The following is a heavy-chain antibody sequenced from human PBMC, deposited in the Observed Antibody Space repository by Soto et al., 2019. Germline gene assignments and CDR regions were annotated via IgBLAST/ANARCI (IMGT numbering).Heavy chain of an antibody. CDR1: GFSLSTSGVG. Sequence: QITLKESGPTLVKPTQTLTLTCTFSGFSLSTSGVGVGWIRQPPGKALEWLALIYWDDDKRYSPSLKSRLTIPKDTSKNQVVLTMTNMDPVDTATYYCAHLSDVVVAGWYFDYWGQGTLVTVSS. D-gene: IGHD2-15*01. V-gene: IGHV2-5*02. CDR3: AHLSDVVVAGWYFDY. CDR2: IYWDDDK. J-gene: IGHJ4*02.